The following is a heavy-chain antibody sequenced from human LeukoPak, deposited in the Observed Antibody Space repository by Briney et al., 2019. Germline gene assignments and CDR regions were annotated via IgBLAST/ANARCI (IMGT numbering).Heavy chain of an antibody. D-gene: IGHD4-11*01. CDR3: ARGSSNYGAWFDP. J-gene: IGHJ5*02. V-gene: IGHV3-21*01. CDR1: EFTFSNYA. Sequence: GGSLRLSCAASEFTFSNYAMSWVRQAPGKGLEWVSSISSSSIYIYYADSLKGRFTISRDNARNSLYLQMNSLRAEDTAVYYCARGSSNYGAWFDPWGQGTLVTVSS. CDR2: ISSSSIYI.